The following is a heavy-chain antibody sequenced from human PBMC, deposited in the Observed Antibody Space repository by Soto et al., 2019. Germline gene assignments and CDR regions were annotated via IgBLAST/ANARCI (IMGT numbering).Heavy chain of an antibody. V-gene: IGHV4-59*11. Sequence: SVPMCLTYSVAEGSIISLYWRWIRKNTGKGLEWIGYIYYSGSTNYNPSLKSRVTISVDTSKNQFSLKLSSVTAADTAVYYCAAQKYGFWSGYYNGFDPWGQGTLVTVSS. CDR1: EGSIISLY. J-gene: IGHJ5*02. CDR3: AAQKYGFWSGYYNGFDP. CDR2: IYYSGST. D-gene: IGHD3-3*01.